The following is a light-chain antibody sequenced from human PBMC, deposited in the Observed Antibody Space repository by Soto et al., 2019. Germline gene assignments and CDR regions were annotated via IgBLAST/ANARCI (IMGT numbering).Light chain of an antibody. Sequence: DIQMTQSPSTLSASVGDRVTITCRASQSISSWLAWYQQKPGKAPKLLIYDASSLESGVPSRFSGSGSATEFTLTISSLQPDDFAVYYCQQYGSSPITFGQGTRLDIK. V-gene: IGKV1-5*01. J-gene: IGKJ5*01. CDR1: QSISSW. CDR3: QQYGSSPIT. CDR2: DAS.